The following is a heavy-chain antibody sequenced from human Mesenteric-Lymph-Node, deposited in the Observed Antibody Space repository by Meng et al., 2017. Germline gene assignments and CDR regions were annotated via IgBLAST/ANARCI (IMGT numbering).Heavy chain of an antibody. J-gene: IGHJ6*02. CDR2: IKQDGSEK. V-gene: IGHV3-7*01. Sequence: GGSLRLSCAASGFTFSSYWMSWVRQAPGKGLEWVANIKQDGSEKYYVDSVKGRFTISRDNAKNSLYLQMNSLRAEDTAVYYCARDYSSCSSTSCYAGYYYGMDVWGQGTTVTVSS. CDR1: GFTFSSYW. D-gene: IGHD2-2*01. CDR3: ARDYSSCSSTSCYAGYYYGMDV.